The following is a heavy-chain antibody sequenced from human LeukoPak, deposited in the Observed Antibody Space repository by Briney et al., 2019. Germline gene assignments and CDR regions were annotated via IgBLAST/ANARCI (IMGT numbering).Heavy chain of an antibody. V-gene: IGHV4-61*01. D-gene: IGHD6-19*01. J-gene: IGHJ4*02. CDR2: IYYSGST. Sequence: KPSETLSLTCTVSGGSVSSGSYYWSWIRQPPGKGLEWIGYIYYSGSTNYNPSLKSRVTISVDTSKNQFSLKLSSVTAADTAVYYCAREGSGWYSVFDYWGQGTLVTVSS. CDR3: AREGSGWYSVFDY. CDR1: GGSVSSGSYY.